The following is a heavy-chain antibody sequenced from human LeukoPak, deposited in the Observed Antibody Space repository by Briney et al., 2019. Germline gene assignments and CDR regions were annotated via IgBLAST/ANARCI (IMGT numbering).Heavy chain of an antibody. D-gene: IGHD1-1*01. CDR1: GYTFTSYY. CDR3: ARALGWNPRRGWFDP. CDR2: INPSGGST. V-gene: IGHV1-46*01. J-gene: IGHJ5*02. Sequence: ASVKVSCKASGYTFTSYYMHWVRQAPGQGLEWMGIINPSGGSTSYAQKFQGRVTMTRDMSTSTVYMELSSLRSEDTAVYYCARALGWNPRRGWFDPWGQGTLVTVSS.